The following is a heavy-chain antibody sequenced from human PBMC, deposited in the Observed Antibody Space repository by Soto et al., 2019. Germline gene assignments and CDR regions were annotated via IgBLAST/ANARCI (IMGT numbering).Heavy chain of an antibody. CDR1: GLTFRRYW. J-gene: IGHJ6*02. CDR3: ARDHLILPAHDFFYGSDV. CDR2: INSDGTSS. D-gene: IGHD2-21*02. Sequence: PGGSLRLSCEASGLTFRRYWMHWVRQVPGKGLVWVSSINSDGTSSTYADSVKGRFTISRDNGKNSLYLQLNNLRAEDTAVYYCARDHLILPAHDFFYGSDVWGRGATVTVSS. V-gene: IGHV3-74*03.